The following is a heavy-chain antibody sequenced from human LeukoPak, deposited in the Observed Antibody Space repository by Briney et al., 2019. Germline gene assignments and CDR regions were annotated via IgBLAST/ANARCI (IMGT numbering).Heavy chain of an antibody. J-gene: IGHJ6*03. CDR1: GFTFSIYD. CDR2: IRFGGSKK. CDR3: SNGLGVLNYYSYFKYL. D-gene: IGHD2-2*03. Sequence: GGSLRLSCAASGFTFSIYDMHWVRQAPGKGLEWVSFIRFGGSKKYYADSVRGRFAISRDNSRDTLFLQMNSLRAEDTALYYCSNGLGVLNYYSYFKYLWGKGTTVTVSS. V-gene: IGHV3-30*02.